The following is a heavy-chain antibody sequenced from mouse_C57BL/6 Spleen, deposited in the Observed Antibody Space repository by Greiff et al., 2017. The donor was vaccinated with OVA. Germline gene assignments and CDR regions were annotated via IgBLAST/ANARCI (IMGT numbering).Heavy chain of an antibody. J-gene: IGHJ2*01. CDR1: GYTFTSYG. V-gene: IGHV1-81*01. D-gene: IGHD1-1*01. Sequence: QVQLQQSGAELARPGASVKLSCTASGYTFTSYGISWVKQRTGQGLEWIGEIYPRSGNTYYNEKFKGKATLTADKSSSTAYMELRSLTSEDAVVYFCARCDTTVVADYWGQGTTLTVSS. CDR2: IYPRSGNT. CDR3: ARCDTTVVADY.